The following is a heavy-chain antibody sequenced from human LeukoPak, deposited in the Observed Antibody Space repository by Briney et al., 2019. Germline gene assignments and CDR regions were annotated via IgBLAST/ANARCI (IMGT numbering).Heavy chain of an antibody. CDR1: GNTFTDYY. CDR2: INPNSGGT. CDR3: ARVSSIAVAGREAFDI. D-gene: IGHD6-19*01. V-gene: IGHV1-2*02. Sequence: ASVKVSCKASGNTFTDYYMHWVRQAPGQGLEWMGWINPNSGGTNYAQKFQGRVTMTRDTSISTAYMELSRLRSDDTAVYYCARVSSIAVAGREAFDIWGQGTMVTVSS. J-gene: IGHJ3*02.